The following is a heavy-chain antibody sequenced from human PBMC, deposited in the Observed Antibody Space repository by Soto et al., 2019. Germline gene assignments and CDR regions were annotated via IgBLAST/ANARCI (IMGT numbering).Heavy chain of an antibody. Sequence: SETLSLTCAVSSGSISSSNWWSWVRQPPGKGLEWIGEIYHSGSTNYNPSLKSRVTISVDKSKNQFSLKLSSVTAADTAVYYCAMTQLHLGELSFDPWGQGTLVTVSS. CDR3: AMTQLHLGELSFDP. V-gene: IGHV4-4*02. CDR2: IYHSGST. D-gene: IGHD3-16*02. CDR1: SGSISSSNW. J-gene: IGHJ5*02.